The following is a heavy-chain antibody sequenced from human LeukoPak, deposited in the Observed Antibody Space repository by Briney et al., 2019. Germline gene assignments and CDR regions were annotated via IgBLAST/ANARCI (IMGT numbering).Heavy chain of an antibody. D-gene: IGHD6-13*01. CDR2: ISGSGGST. V-gene: IGHV3-23*01. CDR1: GFTFSSYA. J-gene: IGHJ6*03. Sequence: QAGGSLRLSCAASGFTFSSYAMSWVRQAPGKGLEWVSAISGSGGSTYYADSAKGRFTISRDNSKNTLYLQMNSLRAEDTAVYYCAKGVGSGWYESYMDVWGKGTTVTVSS. CDR3: AKGVGSGWYESYMDV.